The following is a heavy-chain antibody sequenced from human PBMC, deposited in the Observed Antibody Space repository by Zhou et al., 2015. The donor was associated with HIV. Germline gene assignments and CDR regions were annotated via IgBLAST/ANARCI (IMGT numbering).Heavy chain of an antibody. CDR3: ASDKQYYDSSELGFGWFDP. V-gene: IGHV1-69*01. J-gene: IGHJ5*02. CDR2: IVPISNTA. Sequence: QVQLVQSGAEVRRPGSSVKVSCKASGSTFGTYVISWVRQAPGQGLEWMGGIVPISNTASYAQKFQDRVTFTADDSTGTAYMELSSLRSEDTAVYYCASDKQYYDSSELGFGWFDPWGQGTLVTVSS. D-gene: IGHD3-22*01. CDR1: GSTFGTYV.